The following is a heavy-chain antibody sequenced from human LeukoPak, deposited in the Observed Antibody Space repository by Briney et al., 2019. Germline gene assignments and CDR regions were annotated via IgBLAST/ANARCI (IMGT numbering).Heavy chain of an antibody. J-gene: IGHJ4*02. Sequence: GGSLRLSCAASGFTFSSYWMSWVRQAPGKGLEWVANIKQDGSEKYYVDSVKGRFTISRDNAKNSLYPQMNSLRAEDTAVYYCARTSDGYSSSWYYFDYWGQGTLVTVSS. V-gene: IGHV3-7*01. D-gene: IGHD6-13*01. CDR1: GFTFSSYW. CDR3: ARTSDGYSSSWYYFDY. CDR2: IKQDGSEK.